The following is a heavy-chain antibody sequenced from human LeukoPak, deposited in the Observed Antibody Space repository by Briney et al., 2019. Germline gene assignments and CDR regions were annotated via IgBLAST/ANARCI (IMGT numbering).Heavy chain of an antibody. V-gene: IGHV1-69*02. CDR3: ASGTTVEDY. D-gene: IGHD4-23*01. CDR1: GGTFISYS. CDR2: IIPILGIA. Sequence: GASVRVCCKAAGGTFISYSSSGVGRGPGQGLEWMGRIIPILGIANYAQKFQGRVTITADKSTSTAYMELSSLRSEDTAVYYCASGTTVEDYWGQGTLVTVSS. J-gene: IGHJ4*02.